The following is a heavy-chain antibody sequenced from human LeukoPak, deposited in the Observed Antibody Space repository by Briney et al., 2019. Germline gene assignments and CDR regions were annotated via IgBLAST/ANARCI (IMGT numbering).Heavy chain of an antibody. D-gene: IGHD6-19*01. CDR2: IIPIFGTA. CDR1: GYTFTGYY. J-gene: IGHJ6*03. Sequence: GASVKVSCKASGYTFTGYYMHWVRQAPGQGLEWMVGIIPIFGTANYAQKFQGRVTITADESTSTAYMELSSLRSEDTAVYYCARGPVSSGWYPYYYYMDVWGKGTTVTISS. CDR3: ARGPVSSGWYPYYYYMDV. V-gene: IGHV1-69*13.